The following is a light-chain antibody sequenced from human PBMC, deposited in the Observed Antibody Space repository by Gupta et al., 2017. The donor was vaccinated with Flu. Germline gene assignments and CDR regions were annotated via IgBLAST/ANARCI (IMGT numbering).Light chain of an antibody. V-gene: IGKV3-20*01. CDR1: QSVSSSY. CDR2: GAS. CDR3: QQYGSSPPVT. Sequence: EIVLTQSPGPLSLSPGERATLSCRASQSVSSSYLAWYQQKPGQAPRLLIHGASRRATDIPDRFSGSGSGTDFTLTISRLEPEDFAVYYCQQYGSSPPVTFGQGTKVEIK. J-gene: IGKJ1*01.